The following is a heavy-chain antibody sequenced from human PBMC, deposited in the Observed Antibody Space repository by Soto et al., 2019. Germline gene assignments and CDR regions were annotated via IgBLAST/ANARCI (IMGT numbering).Heavy chain of an antibody. CDR1: GFTFDDYA. CDR2: ISWNSGSI. Sequence: PGGSLRLSCAASGFTFDDYAMHWVRQAPGKGLEWVSGISWNSGSIGYADSVKGRFTISRDNAKNSLYLQMNSLRAEDTALYYCAKGAYYYDSSGYYPAWGQGTLVTVSS. J-gene: IGHJ5*02. V-gene: IGHV3-9*01. CDR3: AKGAYYYDSSGYYPA. D-gene: IGHD3-22*01.